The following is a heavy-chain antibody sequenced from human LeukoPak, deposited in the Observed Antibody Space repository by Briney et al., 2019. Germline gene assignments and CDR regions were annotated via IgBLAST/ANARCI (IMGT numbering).Heavy chain of an antibody. V-gene: IGHV4-4*07. D-gene: IGHD3-9*01. CDR3: ARGTEMTSFTGYYSFDY. CDR2: IYTGTT. J-gene: IGHJ4*02. Sequence: SETLSLTCTVSGGSISTLFWTWIRQSAGKGLEWIGRIYTGTTYYNPSLESRATISVDTSNNRFSLKLTSLTAADTAVYYCARGTEMTSFTGYYSFDYWGRGSLVTVSS. CDR1: GGSISTLF.